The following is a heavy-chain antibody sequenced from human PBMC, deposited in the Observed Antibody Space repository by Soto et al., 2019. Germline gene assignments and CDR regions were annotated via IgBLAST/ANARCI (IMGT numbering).Heavy chain of an antibody. CDR2: IYYSGST. CDR3: ARVVFTVARFDN. CDR1: GGSISSADYD. V-gene: IGHV4-30-4*01. J-gene: IGHJ4*02. D-gene: IGHD5-12*01. Sequence: SETLSLTCTVSGGSISSADYDWSWIRQPPGKGLEWIGYIYYSGSTYYNPSLKSRATLSLDKSKNQFSLKLSSVTAADTAVYYCARVVFTVARFDNWGQGTLVTVSS.